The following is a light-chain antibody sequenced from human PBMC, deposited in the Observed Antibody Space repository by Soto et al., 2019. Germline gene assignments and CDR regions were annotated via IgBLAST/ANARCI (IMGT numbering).Light chain of an antibody. CDR1: QSISTY. CDR3: QQTYITPPWT. J-gene: IGKJ1*01. V-gene: IGKV1-39*01. CDR2: ASS. Sequence: DIQMTQSPSSLSASVGDRVTITCRASQSISTYLNWYQQKPGKAPKLLISASSSLQSGVPSRFSGSGSGTDFTLTIRGLEPEDFAVYFCQQTYITPPWTFGQGTKVDMK.